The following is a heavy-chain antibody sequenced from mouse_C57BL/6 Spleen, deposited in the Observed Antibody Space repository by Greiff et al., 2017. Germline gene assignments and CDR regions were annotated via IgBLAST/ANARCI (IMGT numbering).Heavy chain of an antibody. D-gene: IGHD1-1*01. J-gene: IGHJ4*01. CDR1: GYAFTNYL. Sequence: VQLQQSGAELVRPGTSVKVSCKASGYAFTNYLIEWVKQRPGQGLEWIGVINPGSGGTNYNEKFKGKATLTADKSSSTAYMQLSSRTSEDSAVYFCARSGGTTVEKDYYAMDYWGQGTSVTVSS. V-gene: IGHV1-54*01. CDR3: ARSGGTTVEKDYYAMDY. CDR2: INPGSGGT.